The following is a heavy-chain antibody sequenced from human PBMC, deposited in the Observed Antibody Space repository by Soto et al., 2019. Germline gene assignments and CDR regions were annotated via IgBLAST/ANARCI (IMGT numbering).Heavy chain of an antibody. D-gene: IGHD5-18*01. CDR1: GGTFSSYT. J-gene: IGHJ6*02. V-gene: IGHV1-69*01. CDR2: IIPIFGTA. CDR3: AKERDTATAIMDV. Sequence: QVQLVQSGAEVKKPGSSVKVSCKASGGTFSSYTINWVRQAPGPGLEWMGGIIPIFGTANYAQKFQGRVTITADESTSTAYMALSSLRSEDTAVYYCAKERDTATAIMDVWGQGTTVTVSS.